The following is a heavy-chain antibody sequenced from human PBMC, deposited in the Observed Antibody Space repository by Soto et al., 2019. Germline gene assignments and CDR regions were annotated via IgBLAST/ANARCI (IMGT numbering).Heavy chain of an antibody. CDR2: IIPIFGTA. CDR3: ARECRDGYKFPPGPYYFDY. CDR1: GGTFSSYA. Sequence: SVKVSCKASGGTFSSYAISWVRQAPGQGLEWMGGIIPIFGTANYAQKFQGRVTITADKSTSTAYMELSSLRSEDTAVYYCARECRDGYKFPPGPYYFDYWGQGTLVTVSS. J-gene: IGHJ4*02. V-gene: IGHV1-69*06. D-gene: IGHD5-12*01.